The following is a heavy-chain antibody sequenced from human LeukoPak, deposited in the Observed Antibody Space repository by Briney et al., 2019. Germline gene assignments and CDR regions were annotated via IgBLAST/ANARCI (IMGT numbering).Heavy chain of an antibody. CDR1: GFTVSSNY. J-gene: IGHJ4*02. D-gene: IGHD3-22*01. CDR3: ARASSGYFQGFDY. Sequence: GGSLRLSCAASGFTVSSNYMSWVRQAPGKGLEWVSIIYSGGNTYYADSVKGRFAISRDNSKNMLYLQLNSLRAEDTAVYYCARASSGYFQGFDYWGRGTLVTVSS. CDR2: IYSGGNT. V-gene: IGHV3-66*01.